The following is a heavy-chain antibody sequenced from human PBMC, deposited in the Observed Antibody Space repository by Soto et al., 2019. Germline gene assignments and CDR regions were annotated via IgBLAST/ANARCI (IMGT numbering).Heavy chain of an antibody. CDR1: GFTFSSYS. Sequence: LRLSCAASGFTFSSYSMSWVRQAPGKGLEWVSGFRAGGDDGTTYYADSVKGRFTISRDNSKNTLFLQMNSLRAEDTAIYYCAKKVNSGPGSQYFDYWGQGTLVTVSS. CDR3: AKKVNSGPGSQYFDY. J-gene: IGHJ4*02. CDR2: FRAGGDDGTT. D-gene: IGHD3-10*01. V-gene: IGHV3-23*01.